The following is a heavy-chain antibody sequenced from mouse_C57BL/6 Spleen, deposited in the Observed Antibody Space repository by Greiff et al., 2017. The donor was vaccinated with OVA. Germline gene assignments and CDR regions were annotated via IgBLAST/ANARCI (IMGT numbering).Heavy chain of an antibody. CDR3: TGEGIYYDYDAWFAY. CDR1: GFTFSNYW. CDR2: IRLKSDNYAT. V-gene: IGHV6-3*01. Sequence: EVKLVESGGGLVQPGGSMKLSCVASGFTFSNYWMNWVRQSPEKGLEWVAQIRLKSDNYATHYAESVKGRFTISRDDSKSSVYLQMNNLRAEDTGIYYCTGEGIYYDYDAWFAYWGQGTLVTVSA. J-gene: IGHJ3*01. D-gene: IGHD2-4*01.